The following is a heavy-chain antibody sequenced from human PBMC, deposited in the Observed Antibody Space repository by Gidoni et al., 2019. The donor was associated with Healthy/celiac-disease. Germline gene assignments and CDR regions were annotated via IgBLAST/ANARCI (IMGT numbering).Heavy chain of an antibody. CDR2: ISGSGGST. J-gene: IGHJ4*02. CDR3: AKTYYDFWSGYYNPGEFDY. V-gene: IGHV3-23*01. D-gene: IGHD3-3*01. CDR1: GFTFSRSA. Sequence: EVQLLESGGGLVQPGGSLRLSCAASGFTFSRSAMSWVRQAPGKGLGWVSAISGSGGSTYYADSVKGRFTISRDNSKNTLYLQMNSLRAEDTAVYYCAKTYYDFWSGYYNPGEFDYWGQGTLVTVSS.